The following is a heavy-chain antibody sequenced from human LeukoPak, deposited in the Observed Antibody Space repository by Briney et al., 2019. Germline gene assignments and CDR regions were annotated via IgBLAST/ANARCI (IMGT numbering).Heavy chain of an antibody. D-gene: IGHD1-26*01. J-gene: IGHJ4*02. CDR2: ISWDGGST. Sequence: GGSLRLSCAASGFTFDDYAMHWVRQAPGKGLEWVSLISWDGGSTYYADSVKGRFTISRDNSKNSLYLRMNSLRAEDTALYYCAKDRRSGSYYGIFDYWGQGTLVTVSS. V-gene: IGHV3-43D*03. CDR3: AKDRRSGSYYGIFDY. CDR1: GFTFDDYA.